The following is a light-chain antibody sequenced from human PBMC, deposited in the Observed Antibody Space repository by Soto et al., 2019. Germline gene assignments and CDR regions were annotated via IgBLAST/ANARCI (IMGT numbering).Light chain of an antibody. CDR2: DAS. CDR3: QQRSNWPPQWT. V-gene: IGKV3-11*01. CDR1: QSVSSY. Sequence: EIVLTQSPATLSLSPGERATLSCRASQSVSSYLAWYQQKPGQAPTLLIYDASSRATGILARFSGSGSETDFTLTSSSLKPEDFAVYHCQQRSNWPPQWTFGQGTKVEIK. J-gene: IGKJ1*01.